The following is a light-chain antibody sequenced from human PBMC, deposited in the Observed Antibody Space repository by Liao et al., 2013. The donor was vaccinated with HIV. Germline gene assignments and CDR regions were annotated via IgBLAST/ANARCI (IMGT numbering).Light chain of an antibody. CDR2: YDS. CDR1: ALPKQQ. Sequence: SYELTQPPSMSVSPGQTARITCSGDALPKQQVYWYQQKPGQAPVLVIYYDSDRPSGIPERFSGSNSGNTATLSISRVEAGDEADYYCQVWDSNSDHPYVFGTGTKVTVL. J-gene: IGLJ1*01. V-gene: IGLV3-21*01. CDR3: QVWDSNSDHPYV.